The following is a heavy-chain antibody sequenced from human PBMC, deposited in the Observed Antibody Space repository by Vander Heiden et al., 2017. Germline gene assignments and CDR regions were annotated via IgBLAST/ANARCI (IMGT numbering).Heavy chain of an antibody. CDR2: ISPFNGNT. Sequence: VQMVQSGTDVKKPGASETVSCKASVLPFTDDGLIWVRPAPGQGLEWMGWISPFNGNTNYPRKFEDRVTMTTDTSTNTAYMELRSLKSDDTAVYFCARDELGPFDSWGQGTLVTVSS. V-gene: IGHV1-18*04. CDR3: ARDELGPFDS. J-gene: IGHJ4*02. CDR1: VLPFTDDG. D-gene: IGHD1-26*01.